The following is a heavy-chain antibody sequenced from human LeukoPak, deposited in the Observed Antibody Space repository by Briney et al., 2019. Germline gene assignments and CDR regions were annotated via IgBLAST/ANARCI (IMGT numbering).Heavy chain of an antibody. J-gene: IGHJ3*02. V-gene: IGHV3-53*01. CDR2: IYSGGTT. CDR3: ARGSVRAFDI. CDR1: GFTVSTNY. D-gene: IGHD1-26*01. Sequence: GGSLRLSCAASGFTVSTNYMNWVRQAPGKGLEWVSVIYSGGTTYYADSVRGRFSISRDTSENTLYLQMNSLRAEDTAVYYCARGSVRAFDIWGQGTMVTVSS.